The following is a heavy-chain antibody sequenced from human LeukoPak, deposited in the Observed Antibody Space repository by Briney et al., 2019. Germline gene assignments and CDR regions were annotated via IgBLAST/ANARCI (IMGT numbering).Heavy chain of an antibody. J-gene: IGHJ3*02. V-gene: IGHV4-59*08. D-gene: IGHD4-23*01. CDR2: IYYSGST. Sequence: SETLSLTCTVSGGSISSYYWSWIRQPPGKGLEWIGYIYYSGSTNYNPSLKSRVTISVDTSKNQFSLKLSSVTAAGTAVYYCARLPTYGGNYDAFDIWGQGTMVTVSS. CDR1: GGSISSYY. CDR3: ARLPTYGGNYDAFDI.